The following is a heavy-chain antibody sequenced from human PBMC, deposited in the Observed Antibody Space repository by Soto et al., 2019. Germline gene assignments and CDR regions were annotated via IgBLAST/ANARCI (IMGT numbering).Heavy chain of an antibody. Sequence: VSVKVSCKASGYTFTGYYMHWVRQAPGQGLEWMGWINPNSGGTNYAQKFQGWVTMTRDTSISTAYMELSRLRSDDTAVYYCATNTGSSEHRGYYYYGMDVWGQGTTVTVSS. J-gene: IGHJ6*02. V-gene: IGHV1-2*04. CDR2: INPNSGGT. D-gene: IGHD3-10*01. CDR1: GYTFTGYY. CDR3: ATNTGSSEHRGYYYYGMDV.